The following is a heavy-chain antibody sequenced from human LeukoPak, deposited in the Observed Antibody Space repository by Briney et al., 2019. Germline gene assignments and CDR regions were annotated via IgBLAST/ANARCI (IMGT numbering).Heavy chain of an antibody. V-gene: IGHV3-33*06. CDR2: IWYDGSNK. Sequence: GGSLRLSCAASGFTFSSHAMHWVRQAPGKGLEWVAVIWYDGSNKYYADSMKGRFTISRDNSKNTLYLQMNSLRAEDTAMYYCAKDASAYSGSYFDYWAREPWSPSPQ. D-gene: IGHD1-26*01. CDR1: GFTFSSHA. J-gene: IGHJ4*02. CDR3: AKDASAYSGSYFDY.